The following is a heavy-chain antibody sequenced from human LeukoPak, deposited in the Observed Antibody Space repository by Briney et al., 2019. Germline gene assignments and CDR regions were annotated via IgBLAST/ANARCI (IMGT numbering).Heavy chain of an antibody. V-gene: IGHV4-34*01. CDR2: INHSGST. J-gene: IGHJ6*03. CDR3: ARGRRVVVVVAAIPSMDV. CDR1: GGSFSDYY. Sequence: NPSETLSLTCAVYGGSFSDYYWSWIRQPPGKGLEWIGEINHSGSTNYNPSLKSRVTISVDTSKNQFSLKLSSVTAADTAVYYCARGRRVVVVVAAIPSMDVWGKGTTVTVSS. D-gene: IGHD2-15*01.